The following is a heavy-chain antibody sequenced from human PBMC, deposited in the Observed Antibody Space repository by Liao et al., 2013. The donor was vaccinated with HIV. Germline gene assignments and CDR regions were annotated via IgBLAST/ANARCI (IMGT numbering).Heavy chain of an antibody. CDR2: INHSGST. CDR3: ARGGDGNDL. D-gene: IGHD3-10*01. Sequence: QVQLQQWGAGLLKPSETLSLTCAVYGGSFSGYYWSWIRQPPGKGLEWIGEINHSGSTNYNPSLKSRVTISVDTSKNQFSLNLTSVTAADTAVYYCARGGDGNDLWGLAPWSLSPQ. J-gene: IGHJ2*01. V-gene: IGHV4-34*01. CDR1: GGSFSGYY.